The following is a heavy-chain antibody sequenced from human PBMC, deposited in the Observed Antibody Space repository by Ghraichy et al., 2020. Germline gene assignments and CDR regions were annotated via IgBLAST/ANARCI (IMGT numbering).Heavy chain of an antibody. CDR3: ARGSSSWYRPNYYYYGMDV. V-gene: IGHV4-34*01. CDR2: INHSGST. D-gene: IGHD6-13*01. J-gene: IGHJ6*02. Sequence: SETLSLTCAVYGGSFSGYYWSWIRQPPGKRLEWIGEINHSGSTNYNPSLKSRVTISVDTSKNQFSLKLSSVTAADTAVYYCARGSSSWYRPNYYYYGMDVWGQGTTVTISS. CDR1: GGSFSGYY.